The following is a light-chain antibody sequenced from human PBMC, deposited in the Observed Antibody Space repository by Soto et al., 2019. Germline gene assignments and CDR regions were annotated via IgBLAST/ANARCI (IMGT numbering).Light chain of an antibody. CDR3: QQYGSSRRT. CDR1: QSVSSIF. V-gene: IGKV3-20*01. J-gene: IGKJ1*01. Sequence: EIVLTQSPGTLSLSPGERATLSCRASQSVSSIFLAWYQHKPGQAPRLLIYGASTRATGIPDRFSGSGSGKDFILTISRLEPEDFEVYYCQQYGSSRRTLGHGTRVEIQ. CDR2: GAS.